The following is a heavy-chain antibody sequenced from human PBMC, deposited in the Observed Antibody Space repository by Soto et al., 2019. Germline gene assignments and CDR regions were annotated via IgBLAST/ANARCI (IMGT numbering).Heavy chain of an antibody. Sequence: ASVKVSCKASGYTFSRYAISWVRQAPGQGLEWMGWISAFTGNRNYAQKLQDRVTMTTDTSTRTAYMELRSLRSDDTAVYYCARDSGRYTYGSFYYYGMDVWGQGTTVTVSS. D-gene: IGHD5-18*01. CDR1: GYTFSRYA. J-gene: IGHJ6*02. CDR3: ARDSGRYTYGSFYYYGMDV. V-gene: IGHV1-18*01. CDR2: ISAFTGNR.